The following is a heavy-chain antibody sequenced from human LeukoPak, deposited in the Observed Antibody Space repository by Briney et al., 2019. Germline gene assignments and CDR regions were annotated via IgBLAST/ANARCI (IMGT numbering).Heavy chain of an antibody. CDR3: ARGRDYVWGRFYYFDY. Sequence: PSETLSLTCAVYGGSFSGYYGSGIRQPPGKGREWIGEINHSGSTNYNPSLKSRVTISVDTSKNQFSLKLSSVTAADTAVYYCARGRDYVWGRFYYFDYWGQGTLVTVSS. D-gene: IGHD3-16*01. CDR2: INHSGST. V-gene: IGHV4-34*01. CDR1: GGSFSGYY. J-gene: IGHJ4*02.